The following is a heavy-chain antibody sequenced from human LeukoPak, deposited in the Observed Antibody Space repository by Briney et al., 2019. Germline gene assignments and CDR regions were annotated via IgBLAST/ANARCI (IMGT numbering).Heavy chain of an antibody. J-gene: IGHJ4*02. CDR1: GFTFRSYG. CDR3: ARDWSYYFDY. Sequence: GGSLRLSCAASGFTFRSYGMHWVRQAPGKGLEWISYISSSNTMYYADSVKGRFTISRDNAKNSLYLQMNSLRVEDTAVYYCARDWSYYFDYWGQGTLVTVSS. D-gene: IGHD1-26*01. CDR2: ISSSNTM. V-gene: IGHV3-48*04.